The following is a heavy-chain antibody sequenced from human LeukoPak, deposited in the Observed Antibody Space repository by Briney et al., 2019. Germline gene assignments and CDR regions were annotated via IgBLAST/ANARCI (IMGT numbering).Heavy chain of an antibody. V-gene: IGHV1-24*01. CDR1: GYTLTELS. CDR2: FDPEDGET. J-gene: IGHJ4*02. Sequence: ASVKVSCKVSGYTLTELSMHWVRQAPGKGLEWMGGFDPEDGETIYAQKFKGRVTMTEDTSTDTAYMELSSLRSEDTAVYYCARGGIVATGPNYWGQGTLVTVSS. CDR3: ARGGIVATGPNY. D-gene: IGHD5-12*01.